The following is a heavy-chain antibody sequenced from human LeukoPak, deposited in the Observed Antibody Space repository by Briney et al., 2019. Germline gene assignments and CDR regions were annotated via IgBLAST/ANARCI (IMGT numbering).Heavy chain of an antibody. Sequence: GGSLRLSCAASGFTFDDYGMSWVRQASGKGLEWVSGINWNGGSTGYADSVKGRFTISRDNAKNSLYLQMNSLRAEDTAVYYCARVVGYYDSSGYSAEFDYWGQGTLVTVSS. D-gene: IGHD3-22*01. V-gene: IGHV3-20*04. CDR1: GFTFDDYG. CDR3: ARVVGYYDSSGYSAEFDY. CDR2: INWNGGST. J-gene: IGHJ4*02.